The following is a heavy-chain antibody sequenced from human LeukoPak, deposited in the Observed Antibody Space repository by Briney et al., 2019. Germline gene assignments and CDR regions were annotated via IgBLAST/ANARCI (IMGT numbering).Heavy chain of an antibody. J-gene: IGHJ4*02. D-gene: IGHD1-26*01. V-gene: IGHV3-30*18. CDR2: ISYDGSNK. Sequence: QAGGSLRLSCAASGFTFSSYGMHWVRQAPGKGLEWVAVISYDGSNKYYADSVKGRFTISRDNSKNTLYLQMNSLRAEDTAVYYCAKEVAVDSGSYGGLDYWGQGTLVTVSS. CDR1: GFTFSSYG. CDR3: AKEVAVDSGSYGGLDY.